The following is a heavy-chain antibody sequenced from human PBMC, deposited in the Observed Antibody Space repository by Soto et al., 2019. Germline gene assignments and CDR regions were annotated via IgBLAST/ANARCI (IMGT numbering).Heavy chain of an antibody. CDR2: IIPIFGTA. CDR1: GGTFSSYA. D-gene: IGHD3-22*01. V-gene: IGHV1-69*13. J-gene: IGHJ3*02. CDR3: AGFDSSGYYPSYDAFDI. Sequence: SVKVSCKASGGTFSSYAISWVRQAPGQGLEWMGGIIPIFGTANYAQKFQGRVTITADESTSTAYMELSSLRSEDTAAYYCAGFDSSGYYPSYDAFDIWGQGTMVTVSS.